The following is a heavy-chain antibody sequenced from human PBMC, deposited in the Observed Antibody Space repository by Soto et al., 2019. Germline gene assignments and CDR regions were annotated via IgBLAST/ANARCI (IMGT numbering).Heavy chain of an antibody. CDR1: GYSFTSYW. CDR3: ARLGLGSSSWYNWFDP. D-gene: IGHD6-13*01. J-gene: IGHJ5*02. V-gene: IGHV5-51*01. Sequence: GESLKISCKGSGYSFTSYWSGWVRPMHGKGLEWMGIIYPGDSDTRYSPSFQGQVTISADKSISTAYLQWSSLKASDTAMYYCARLGLGSSSWYNWFDPWGQGTLVTVSS. CDR2: IYPGDSDT.